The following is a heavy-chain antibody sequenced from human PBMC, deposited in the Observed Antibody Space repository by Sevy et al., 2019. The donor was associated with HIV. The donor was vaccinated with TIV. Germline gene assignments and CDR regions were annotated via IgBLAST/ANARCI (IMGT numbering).Heavy chain of an antibody. CDR3: ARDLEFYAYGDYGPAFMPDY. D-gene: IGHD3-16*01. Sequence: GGSLRLSCAASGFTFSTYGMHWVRQAPGKGLEWVAVMWFDGSNTYYADSVKGRFTISRDIAKNTLHLQMNSLIAEDTAVYYCARDLEFYAYGDYGPAFMPDYWGQGTLVTVSS. V-gene: IGHV3-33*01. CDR2: MWFDGSNT. CDR1: GFTFSTYG. J-gene: IGHJ4*02.